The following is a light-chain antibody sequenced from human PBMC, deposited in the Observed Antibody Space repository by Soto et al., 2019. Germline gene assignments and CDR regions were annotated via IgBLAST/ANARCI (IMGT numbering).Light chain of an antibody. CDR3: QQYGSSPPFT. CDR2: GAS. Sequence: EIVLTQSPGTLSLSPGERATLSCRASQSVNISDLAWYQQKPGHAPSHRIYGASSRATGIPDRFSGSGSGTDFTLTISSLEPEDCAVYYCQQYGSSPPFTFDGRTKVEIK. V-gene: IGKV3-20*01. J-gene: IGKJ4*01. CDR1: QSVNISD.